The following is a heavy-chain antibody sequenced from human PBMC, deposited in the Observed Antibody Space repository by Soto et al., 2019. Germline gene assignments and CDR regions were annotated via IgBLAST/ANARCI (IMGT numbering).Heavy chain of an antibody. CDR2: IYYSGST. D-gene: IGHD4-17*01. Sequence: QVQLQESGPGLVKPSQTLSLTCTVSGGSISSGDYYWSWIRQPPGKGLEWIGYIYYSGSTYYNPSLKRRVTISVDTSKNQSTLKLSSVTAADTAVYYCASRLRRSWFDPWGQGTLVTVSS. CDR3: ASRLRRSWFDP. CDR1: GGSISSGDYY. V-gene: IGHV4-30-4*01. J-gene: IGHJ5*02.